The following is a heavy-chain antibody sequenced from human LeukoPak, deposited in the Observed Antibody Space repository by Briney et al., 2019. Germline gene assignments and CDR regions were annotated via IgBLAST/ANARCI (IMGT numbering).Heavy chain of an antibody. Sequence: SETLSLTCTVSGGSISGYYWGWIRQPAGKGLEWIGRIYSSGSTSYNPSLKSRVTMSENTPKKQFSLRLRSVTAADTAVYYCARDRRGRENYYYFYMDVWGKGTTVTVSS. CDR2: IYSSGST. D-gene: IGHD3-10*01. V-gene: IGHV4-4*07. CDR3: ARDRRGRENYYYFYMDV. CDR1: GGSISGYY. J-gene: IGHJ6*03.